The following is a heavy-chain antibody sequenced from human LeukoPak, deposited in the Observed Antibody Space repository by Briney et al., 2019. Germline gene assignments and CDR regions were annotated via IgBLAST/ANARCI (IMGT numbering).Heavy chain of an antibody. CDR1: GFTFDDYG. J-gene: IGHJ4*02. V-gene: IGHV3-20*04. Sequence: PGGSLRLSCAASGFTFDDYGMSWVRQAPGKGLEWVSGINWNGGSTGYADSVKGRFTISRDNAKNSLYLQVNSLRAEDTAVYYCAKDPGRIAARPKYYFDYWGQGTLVTVSS. CDR2: INWNGGST. CDR3: AKDPGRIAARPKYYFDY. D-gene: IGHD6-6*01.